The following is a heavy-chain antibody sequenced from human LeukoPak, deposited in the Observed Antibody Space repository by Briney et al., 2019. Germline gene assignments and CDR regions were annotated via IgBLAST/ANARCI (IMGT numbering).Heavy chain of an antibody. Sequence: ASVKVSCKASGYTFTGYYMHWVRQAPGQGLEWMGWINPNSGGTNYAQKFQGRVTMTRDTSISTAYMELSRLRSDDTAVYYCARDDSSGYSSLFLSRAVGYWGQGTLVTVSS. CDR3: ARDDSSGYSSLFLSRAVGY. CDR2: INPNSGGT. CDR1: GYTFTGYY. D-gene: IGHD3-22*01. V-gene: IGHV1-2*02. J-gene: IGHJ4*02.